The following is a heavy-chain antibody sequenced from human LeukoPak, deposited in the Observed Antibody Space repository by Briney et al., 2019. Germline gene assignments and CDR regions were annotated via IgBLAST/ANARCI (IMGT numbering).Heavy chain of an antibody. D-gene: IGHD6-19*01. CDR3: AREYSSGWYDY. CDR1: GFTFSDYY. Sequence: GGSLRLSCAASGFTFSDYYMSWIRQAPGKGLEWVSYVSSSGSTIYYADSVKGRFTISRDNAKNSLYLQMNSLRAEDTAVYYCAREYSSGWYDYWGQGTLVTVSS. CDR2: VSSSGSTI. J-gene: IGHJ4*02. V-gene: IGHV3-11*01.